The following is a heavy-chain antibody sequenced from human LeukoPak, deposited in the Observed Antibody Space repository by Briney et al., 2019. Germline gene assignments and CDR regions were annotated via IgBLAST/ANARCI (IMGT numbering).Heavy chain of an antibody. CDR1: GFIFRSYG. J-gene: IGHJ4*02. Sequence: GGSLRLSCAAAGFIFRSYGMHWVRQAPGKGLEWVEVIWYDGSNKYYADSVKGRFTISRDNSENTLYLQMNSLRAEDTALYYCASDGIAVDRGIGYFDYWGQGTLVTVSS. CDR3: ASDGIAVDRGIGYFDY. V-gene: IGHV3-33*01. D-gene: IGHD6-13*01. CDR2: IWYDGSNK.